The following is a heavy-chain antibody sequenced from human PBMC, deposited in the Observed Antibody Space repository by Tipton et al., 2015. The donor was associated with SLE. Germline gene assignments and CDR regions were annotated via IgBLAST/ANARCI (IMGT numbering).Heavy chain of an antibody. Sequence: TLSLTCAVYGGSFSGYYWSWIRQPPGKGLEWIGEINHSGSTNYNPSLKSRVTISVDTSKNQFSLKLSSVTAADTAVYYCARGDLAVALYWGQGTLVTVSS. D-gene: IGHD6-19*01. CDR2: INHSGST. J-gene: IGHJ4*02. CDR3: ARGDLAVALY. V-gene: IGHV4-34*01. CDR1: GGSFSGYY.